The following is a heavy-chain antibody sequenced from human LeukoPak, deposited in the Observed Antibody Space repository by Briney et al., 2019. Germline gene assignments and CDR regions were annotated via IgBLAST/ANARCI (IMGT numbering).Heavy chain of an antibody. CDR3: ANGPNDPEGRFDY. CDR1: GGTFSSYA. CDR2: IIPIFGTA. J-gene: IGHJ4*02. Sequence: SVKVSCKASGGTFSSYAISWVRQAPGQGLEWMGRIIPIFGTANYAQKFQGRVTITADKSTSTAYMELSSLRSEDTAVYYCANGPNDPEGRFDYWSQGTLVTVSS. V-gene: IGHV1-69*06.